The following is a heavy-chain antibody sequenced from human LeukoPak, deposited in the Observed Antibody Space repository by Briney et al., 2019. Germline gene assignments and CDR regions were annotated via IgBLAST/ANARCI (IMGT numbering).Heavy chain of an antibody. CDR3: ARDPNDYDSSGSRPLDY. J-gene: IGHJ4*02. D-gene: IGHD3-22*01. CDR1: GYTFTSYG. Sequence: ASVKVSRKASGYTFTSYGISWVRQAPGQGLEWMGWISAYNGNTNYAQKLQGRVTMTTDTSTSTAYMELRSLGSDDTAVYYCARDPNDYDSSGSRPLDYWGQGTLVTVSS. V-gene: IGHV1-18*01. CDR2: ISAYNGNT.